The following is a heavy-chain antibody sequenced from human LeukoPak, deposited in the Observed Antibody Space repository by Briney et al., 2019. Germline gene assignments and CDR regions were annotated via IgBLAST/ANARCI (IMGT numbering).Heavy chain of an antibody. CDR3: AKDPFSLDFWSGYFGY. Sequence: GGSLRLSCAASGFTFSSYGTHWVRQAPGKGLEWVAFIRYDGSNKYYADSVKGRFTISRDNSKNTLYLQMNSLRAEDTAVYYCAKDPFSLDFWSGYFGYWGQGTLVTVSS. J-gene: IGHJ4*02. CDR2: IRYDGSNK. V-gene: IGHV3-30*02. CDR1: GFTFSSYG. D-gene: IGHD3-3*01.